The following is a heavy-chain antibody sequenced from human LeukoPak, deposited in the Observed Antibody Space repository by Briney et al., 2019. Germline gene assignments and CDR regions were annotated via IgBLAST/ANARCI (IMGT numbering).Heavy chain of an antibody. CDR3: AADYAYSTMIGGY. J-gene: IGHJ4*02. CDR2: MNPNSGNT. Sequence: GASVKVSCKASGYTFTSYDINWVRQATGQGLEWMGWMNPNSGNTGYAQKFQGRVTITRDMSTSTAYMELSSLRSEDTAVYYCAADYAYSTMIGGYWGQGTLVTVSS. D-gene: IGHD3-22*01. CDR1: GYTFTSYD. V-gene: IGHV1-8*01.